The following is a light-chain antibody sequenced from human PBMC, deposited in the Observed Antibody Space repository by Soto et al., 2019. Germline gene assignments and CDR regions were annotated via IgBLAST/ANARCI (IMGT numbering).Light chain of an antibody. Sequence: EMVLTQSPGTLSLSPGERATLSCRASQTGSSNYLAWYQQKPGQAPILLIDGASSSATGTPARFSGSTSGTDFTLTISSLEPEDFAVYFCQPYSLAPGTFGGGTKVEIK. CDR2: GAS. V-gene: IGKV3-20*01. CDR3: QPYSLAPGT. CDR1: QTGSSNY. J-gene: IGKJ4*02.